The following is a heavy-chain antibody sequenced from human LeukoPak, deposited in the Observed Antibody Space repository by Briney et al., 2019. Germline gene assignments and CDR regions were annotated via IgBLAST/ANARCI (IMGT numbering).Heavy chain of an antibody. V-gene: IGHV1-2*06. CDR1: GHTFTGYY. Sequence: ASVKVSCKASGHTFTGYYMHWVRQAPGQGLEWMGRINPNSGGTNYAQKFQGRVTMTRDTSISTAYMERSRLRSDDTAVYYCVGYYDSSGYQWSGDGGDYWGQGTLVTVSS. D-gene: IGHD3-22*01. CDR3: VGYYDSSGYQWSGDGGDY. J-gene: IGHJ4*02. CDR2: INPNSGGT.